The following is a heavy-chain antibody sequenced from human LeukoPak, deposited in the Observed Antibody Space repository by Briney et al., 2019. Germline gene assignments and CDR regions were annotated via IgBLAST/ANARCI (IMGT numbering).Heavy chain of an antibody. J-gene: IGHJ4*02. D-gene: IGHD3-16*01. Sequence: GGSLRLSCAASGFTFSSYAMHWVRQAPGKGLEWVAVISYDGSNKYYADSVKGRFTISRDNSKNTLYLQMNSLRAEDTAVYYCARVRFGYWGQGTLVTASS. CDR3: ARVRFGY. CDR2: ISYDGSNK. CDR1: GFTFSSYA. V-gene: IGHV3-30*04.